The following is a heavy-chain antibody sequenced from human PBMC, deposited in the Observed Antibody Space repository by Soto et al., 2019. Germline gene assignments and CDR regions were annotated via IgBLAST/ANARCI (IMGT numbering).Heavy chain of an antibody. CDR2: INWNGDST. J-gene: IGHJ4*02. Sequence: GGSLRLSCAASGFRFDDYGMSWVRQVPWKGLEWVSGINWNGDSTGYADSVRGRFTISRDKAKNSLYLQMNSLRDEDTALYYCAKSRNSRLYFYDYWGQGTLVTVSS. CDR3: AKSRNSRLYFYDY. D-gene: IGHD3-10*01. CDR1: GFRFDDYG. V-gene: IGHV3-20*04.